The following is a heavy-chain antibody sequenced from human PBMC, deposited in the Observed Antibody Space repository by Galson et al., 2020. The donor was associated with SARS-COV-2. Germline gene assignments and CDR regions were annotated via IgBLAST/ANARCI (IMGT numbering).Heavy chain of an antibody. Sequence: SETLSLTCTVSGGSISSSSYYWGWIRQPPGKGLEWIGSIYYSGSTYYNPSLKSRVTISVDTSKNQFSLKLSSVTAADTAVYYCANYMYSGSYYYYYYYMDVWGKGTTVTVSS. V-gene: IGHV4-39*01. J-gene: IGHJ6*03. CDR2: IYYSGST. D-gene: IGHD1-26*01. CDR3: ANYMYSGSYYYYYYYMDV. CDR1: GGSISSSSYY.